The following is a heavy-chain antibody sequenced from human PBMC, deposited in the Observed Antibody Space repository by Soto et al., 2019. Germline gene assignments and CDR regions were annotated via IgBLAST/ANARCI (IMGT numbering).Heavy chain of an antibody. CDR1: GFIFRTYG. Sequence: QAQLVESGGGVVQPGRSLRLSCEASGFIFRTYGKHWVRQAPGKGLEWVATTWYDGSDKYYGNSVKGRFTISRDNSEHTLYLQMNDVRVEDTAVYFCAGDMGWFDPWGQGTLVTVSS. CDR2: TWYDGSDK. J-gene: IGHJ5*02. CDR3: AGDMGWFDP. V-gene: IGHV3-33*01.